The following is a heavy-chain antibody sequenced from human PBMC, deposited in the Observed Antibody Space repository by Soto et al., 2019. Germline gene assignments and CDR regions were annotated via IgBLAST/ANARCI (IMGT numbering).Heavy chain of an antibody. CDR1: GSSISPYS. CDR2: VYYRGST. J-gene: IGHJ4*02. CDR3: ARVGGYCGDYTNFDY. Sequence: PSVTLSLTCIVSGSSISPYSWTWIRPSPGKELEWLGKVYYRGSTNNTPSLKSQSTMSLDMSKNYCTLKLTSVTPADTAVYFCARVGGYCGDYTNFDYWGQGGLVTVSS. V-gene: IGHV4-59*01. D-gene: IGHD4-17*01.